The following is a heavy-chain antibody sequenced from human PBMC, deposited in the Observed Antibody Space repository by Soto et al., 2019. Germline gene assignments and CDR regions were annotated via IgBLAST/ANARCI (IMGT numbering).Heavy chain of an antibody. Sequence: EVQLVESGGGVVQPGGSLRLSCAASGFTFSTYWMNWVRQAPGKGLEWVANIKEDGSEEFYVDSVKGRFTISRDNAKNSLCLDMNSLRGEDTAVYYCARDWGAPGRGSALGYYYHFGMDVWGQGTTVTVPS. CDR2: IKEDGSEE. CDR3: ARDWGAPGRGSALGYYYHFGMDV. CDR1: GFTFSTYW. J-gene: IGHJ6*02. D-gene: IGHD3-16*01. V-gene: IGHV3-7*05.